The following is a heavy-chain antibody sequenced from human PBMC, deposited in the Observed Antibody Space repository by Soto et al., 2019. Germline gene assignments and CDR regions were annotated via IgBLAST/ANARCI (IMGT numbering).Heavy chain of an antibody. CDR3: AKEGYDILTGYQPIDY. Sequence: GGSLRLSCAASGFTVSGYGVDWVREAPGKWLVGVAVRWYGGCNKDDADSVKGRFTISRDNSKNTLYLQMNSLRAEDTAVYYCAKEGYDILTGYQPIDYWGQGTLVTVSS. CDR2: RWYGGCNK. V-gene: IGHV3-30*02. D-gene: IGHD3-9*01. J-gene: IGHJ4*02. CDR1: GFTVSGYG.